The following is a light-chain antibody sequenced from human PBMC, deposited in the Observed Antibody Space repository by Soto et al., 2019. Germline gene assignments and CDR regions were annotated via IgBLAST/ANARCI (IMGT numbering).Light chain of an antibody. Sequence: DIQMTQSPSSLSASVGDRVTITCRASQNIRNYLVWYQQKADKAPNLLIYAASSLQSGVPSRFSGSGSGTDFTLTISSLQPEDFATYYCQQTYSISLTFGQGTKVDI. CDR2: AAS. J-gene: IGKJ1*01. V-gene: IGKV1-39*01. CDR1: QNIRNY. CDR3: QQTYSISLT.